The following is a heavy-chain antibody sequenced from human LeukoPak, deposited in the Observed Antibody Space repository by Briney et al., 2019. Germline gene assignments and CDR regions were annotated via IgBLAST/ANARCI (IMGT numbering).Heavy chain of an antibody. CDR3: ARDEAASGSPDY. J-gene: IGHJ4*02. Sequence: GGSLRLSCAASGFTFSSYEMNWVRQAPGKGLEWVSYISSSGSTIYYADSVKGRFTISRDNAKNSLYLQMNSRRAEDTAVYYCARDEAASGSPDYWGQGTLVTVFS. D-gene: IGHD1-26*01. CDR1: GFTFSSYE. CDR2: ISSSGSTI. V-gene: IGHV3-48*03.